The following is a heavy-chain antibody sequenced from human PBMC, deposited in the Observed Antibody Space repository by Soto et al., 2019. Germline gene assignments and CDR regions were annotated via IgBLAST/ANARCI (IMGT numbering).Heavy chain of an antibody. CDR3: TEGGTGRAEYFQH. D-gene: IGHD1-1*01. V-gene: IGHV3-23*01. Sequence: DVQLLESGGGLVQPGGSLRLSCAASGFTFSSYAMSWVRQAPGKGLEWVSTISAGGGSTYYADSVKGRFTISRDNSKNTLYLQMNSLRAEDTVVYYCTEGGTGRAEYFQHWGQGTLVTVSS. CDR2: ISAGGGST. CDR1: GFTFSSYA. J-gene: IGHJ1*01.